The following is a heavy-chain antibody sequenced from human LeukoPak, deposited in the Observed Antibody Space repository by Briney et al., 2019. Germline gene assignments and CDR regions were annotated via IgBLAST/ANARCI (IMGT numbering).Heavy chain of an antibody. Sequence: ASVKVSCKASGYTFTGYYMHWVRQAPGHGLEWMGWINPNSGATKYAQKFQGRVTMSRDTSISTTYMELSSLRSEDTAVYYCARGPHTAMAYDYWGQGTLVTVSS. D-gene: IGHD5-18*01. CDR2: INPNSGAT. CDR1: GYTFTGYY. CDR3: ARGPHTAMAYDY. V-gene: IGHV1-2*02. J-gene: IGHJ4*02.